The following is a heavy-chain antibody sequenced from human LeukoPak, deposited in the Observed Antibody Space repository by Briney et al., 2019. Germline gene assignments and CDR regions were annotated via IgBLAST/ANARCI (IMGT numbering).Heavy chain of an antibody. Sequence: LSLTCTVSGGSISSSSYYWGWIRQAPGKGLEWVSYISSSGSTIYYADSVKGRFTISSDNAKNSLYLQMNSLRAEDTAVYYCARAPYDSSDPIAHYFDYWGQGTLVTVSS. CDR1: GGSISSSSYY. V-gene: IGHV3-11*04. D-gene: IGHD3-22*01. CDR3: ARAPYDSSDPIAHYFDY. CDR2: ISSSGSTI. J-gene: IGHJ4*02.